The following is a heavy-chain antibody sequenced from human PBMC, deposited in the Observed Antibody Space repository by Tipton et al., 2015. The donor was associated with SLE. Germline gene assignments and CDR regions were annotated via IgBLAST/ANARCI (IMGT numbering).Heavy chain of an antibody. CDR1: GGSFSGYY. Sequence: TLSLTCAVYGGSFSGYYWSWIRQPPGKGLEWIGYIYTSGSTNYNPSLKSRVTISVDTSKNQFSLKLSSVTAADTAVYYCARRRNYYGMDVWGQGTTVTVSS. CDR2: IYTSGST. CDR3: ARRRNYYGMDV. V-gene: IGHV4-34*01. J-gene: IGHJ6*02.